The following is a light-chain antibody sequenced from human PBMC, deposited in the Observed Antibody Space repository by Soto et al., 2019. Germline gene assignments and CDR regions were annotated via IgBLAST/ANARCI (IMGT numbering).Light chain of an antibody. CDR1: SIGGKT. Sequence: SYELTQPPSVSVAPGQTARITCGGNSIGGKTVHWYQQKPGQAPVLVVYNDSDRPSGIPERFSGSNSGNTASLTIRRVEAGDEADYYCQVWITSNDHVIFGGGTQLTVL. CDR3: QVWITSNDHVI. V-gene: IGLV3-21*02. J-gene: IGLJ2*01. CDR2: NDS.